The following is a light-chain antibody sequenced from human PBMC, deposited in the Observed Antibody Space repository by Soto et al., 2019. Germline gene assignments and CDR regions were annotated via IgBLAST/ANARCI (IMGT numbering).Light chain of an antibody. Sequence: QSALTQPPSASGSPGQSVTISCTGTSSDVGGYNYVSWYQQHPGKAPKLLIYEVSKRPSGVPDRFSGSKSGNTASLTVSGLQAEDEADYYCSSCASGNSVIFGGGTKLTVL. CDR2: EVS. V-gene: IGLV2-8*01. CDR1: SSDVGGYNY. J-gene: IGLJ2*01. CDR3: SSCASGNSVI.